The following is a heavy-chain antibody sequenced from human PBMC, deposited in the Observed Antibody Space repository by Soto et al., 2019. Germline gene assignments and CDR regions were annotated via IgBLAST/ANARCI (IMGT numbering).Heavy chain of an antibody. CDR2: INAANGDT. CDR3: VRRHVSATGIDWFDY. V-gene: IGHV1-3*01. D-gene: IGHD6-13*01. CDR1: GYTFTSYG. Sequence: ASVKVSCKASGYTFTSYGIHWVRQAPGQRLEWMGWINAANGDTRYSPKFQGRVTITRDTSASTACMELSSLRSEDTAVYYCVRRHVSATGIDWFDYWGQGTLVTVSS. J-gene: IGHJ5*01.